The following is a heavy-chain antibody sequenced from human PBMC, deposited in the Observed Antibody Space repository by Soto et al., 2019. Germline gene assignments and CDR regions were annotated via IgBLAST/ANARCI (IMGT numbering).Heavy chain of an antibody. V-gene: IGHV3-30-3*01. Sequence: QVQLVESGGGVVQPGRSLRLSCAASGFTFSSYAMHWVRQAPGKGLEWVAVISYDGSNKYYADSVKGRFTISRDNSKNTLYLQMNSLRAEDTAVYYCARDGYDSSGYYSDFAYWGQGTLVTVSS. CDR2: ISYDGSNK. D-gene: IGHD3-22*01. CDR1: GFTFSSYA. J-gene: IGHJ4*02. CDR3: ARDGYDSSGYYSDFAY.